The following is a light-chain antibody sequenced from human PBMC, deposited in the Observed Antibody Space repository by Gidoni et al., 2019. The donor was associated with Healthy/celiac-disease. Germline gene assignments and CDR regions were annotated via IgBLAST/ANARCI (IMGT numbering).Light chain of an antibody. V-gene: IGKV1-5*03. J-gene: IGKJ1*01. CDR2: KAS. Sequence: DIQITQSPSTLSASVGDRVTITCRASQSISSWLAWYQQIPGKAPKLLIYKASSLESGVPSRFSGSGSGTEFTLTISSLQPDDFATYYCQQYNSYLLTFGQGTKVEIK. CDR1: QSISSW. CDR3: QQYNSYLLT.